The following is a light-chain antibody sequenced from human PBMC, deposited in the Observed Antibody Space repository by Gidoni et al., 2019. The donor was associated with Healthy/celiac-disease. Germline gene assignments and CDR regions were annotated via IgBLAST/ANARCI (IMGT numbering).Light chain of an antibody. CDR3: QQSYSTPLT. CDR1: KSISSD. J-gene: IGKJ4*01. CDR2: AAS. Sequence: DIQMTQSPSSLSASVGDRVTITCQSSKSISSDLNWYQQKPGKAPKLLIYAASSLQSGVPSRLSGSGSGTDFTLTIRSLQPEDFATYYCQQSYSTPLTFGGGTKVEIK. V-gene: IGKV1-39*01.